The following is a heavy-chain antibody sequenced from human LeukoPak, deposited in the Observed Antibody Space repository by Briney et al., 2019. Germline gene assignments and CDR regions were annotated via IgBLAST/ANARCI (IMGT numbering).Heavy chain of an antibody. Sequence: SETLSLTCTVSGYSISSGYYWGWIRQPPGKGLEWIGSIYHSGSTYYNPSLKSRVTISVDTSKSQFSLKLSSVTAADTAVYYCARADESTSSNWFDPWGQGTLVTVSS. CDR3: ARADESTSSNWFDP. CDR1: GYSISSGYY. CDR2: IYHSGST. V-gene: IGHV4-38-2*02. J-gene: IGHJ5*02. D-gene: IGHD2-2*01.